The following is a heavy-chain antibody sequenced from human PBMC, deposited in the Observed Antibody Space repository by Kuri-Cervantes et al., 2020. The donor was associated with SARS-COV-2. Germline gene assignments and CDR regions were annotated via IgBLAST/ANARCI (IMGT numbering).Heavy chain of an antibody. D-gene: IGHD1-26*01. Sequence: KVSCKGSGYSFTSYWIGWVRQMPGKGLEWMGIIYPGDSDTRYSPSFQGQVTISADKSNSTAYLQWSSLKASDTAMYYRARSEVGATTYLDYWGQGTLVTVSS. V-gene: IGHV5-51*01. CDR2: IYPGDSDT. CDR1: GYSFTSYW. CDR3: ARSEVGATTYLDY. J-gene: IGHJ4*02.